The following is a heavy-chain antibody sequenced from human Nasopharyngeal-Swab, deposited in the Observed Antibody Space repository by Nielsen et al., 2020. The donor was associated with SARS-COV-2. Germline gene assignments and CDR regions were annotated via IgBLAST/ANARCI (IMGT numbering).Heavy chain of an antibody. D-gene: IGHD6-13*01. CDR2: IKQDGSEK. CDR1: GFPFSSYW. Sequence: GESLKISCAASGFPFSSYWMSWLRPAPGKGLEWVANIKQDGSEKYYVDSVKGRFTISRDNAKNSLYLQMNSLRAEDTAVYYCAARYSSSWWDAFDIWGQGTMVTVSS. CDR3: AARYSSSWWDAFDI. V-gene: IGHV3-7*01. J-gene: IGHJ3*02.